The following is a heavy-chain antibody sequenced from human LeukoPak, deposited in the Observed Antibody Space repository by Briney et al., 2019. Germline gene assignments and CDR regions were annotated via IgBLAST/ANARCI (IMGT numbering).Heavy chain of an antibody. J-gene: IGHJ6*03. CDR1: SASINSHF. Sequence: SETLSLTCTVSSASINSHFWTWIRPSPGKGLEWSGYVYYSGRTKYNPSLKSRVTISVDTSRNQFSLKLTSVTAADTAVYYCARGPPDYGDDVYYYDMDVWGKGTTVTVSS. CDR3: ARGPPDYGDDVYYYDMDV. CDR2: VYYSGRT. D-gene: IGHD4-17*01. V-gene: IGHV4-59*11.